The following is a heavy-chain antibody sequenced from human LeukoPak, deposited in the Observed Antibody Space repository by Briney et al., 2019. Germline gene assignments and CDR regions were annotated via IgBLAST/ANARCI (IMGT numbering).Heavy chain of an antibody. CDR2: ISSSSNII. CDR1: GFTFSSYE. J-gene: IGHJ3*02. CDR3: GASLQCVGAFDI. Sequence: PGGSLRLSCAASGFTFSSYELYWVREAPGKGLEWISYISSSSNIINCADSARGRFTISRDDARETLYLQMSGLRGDGTAIYCCGASLQCVGAFDIWGQGTLVTVSS. V-gene: IGHV3-48*03. D-gene: IGHD6-19*01.